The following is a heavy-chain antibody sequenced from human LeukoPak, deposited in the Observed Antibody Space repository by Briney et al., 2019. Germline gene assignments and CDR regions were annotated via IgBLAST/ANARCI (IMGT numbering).Heavy chain of an antibody. Sequence: ASVKVSCKASGYTFTSYGISWVRQAPGQGLEWMGWISAYNGNTNYAQKLQGRVTMTTDTSTRTAYMELRSLRSDDPAVHSCARGGGRGFGEFSPIDSWGQGTLVTVSS. CDR1: GYTFTSYG. CDR3: ARGGGRGFGEFSPIDS. V-gene: IGHV1-18*04. D-gene: IGHD3-10*01. J-gene: IGHJ4*02. CDR2: ISAYNGNT.